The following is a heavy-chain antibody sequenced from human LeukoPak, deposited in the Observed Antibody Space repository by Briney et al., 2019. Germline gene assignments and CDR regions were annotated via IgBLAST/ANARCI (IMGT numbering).Heavy chain of an antibody. J-gene: IGHJ6*03. CDR2: IWYDGSNK. Sequence: GGSLRLSCAASGFTFSNYGMHWVRQAPGKGLEWVADIWYDGSNKYYADSVKGRFTISRDNSKNTVYLQMNSLRAEDTAVYYCARDIYSYYMDVWGKGTTVTVS. CDR3: ARDIYSYYMDV. CDR1: GFTFSNYG. V-gene: IGHV3-33*01.